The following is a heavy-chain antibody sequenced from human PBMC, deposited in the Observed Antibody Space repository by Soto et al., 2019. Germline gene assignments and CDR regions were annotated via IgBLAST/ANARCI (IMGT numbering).Heavy chain of an antibody. CDR2: INHSGST. CDR1: GGSFSGYY. V-gene: IGHV4-34*01. D-gene: IGHD6-13*01. CDR3: ARFSSSTDYNWFDP. J-gene: IGHJ5*02. Sequence: SETLSLTCAVYGGSFSGYYWSWIRQPPGRGLEWIGEINHSGSTNYNPSLKSRVTISVDTSKNQFSLKLSSVTAADTAVYYCARFSSSTDYNWFDPWGQGTLVTVSS.